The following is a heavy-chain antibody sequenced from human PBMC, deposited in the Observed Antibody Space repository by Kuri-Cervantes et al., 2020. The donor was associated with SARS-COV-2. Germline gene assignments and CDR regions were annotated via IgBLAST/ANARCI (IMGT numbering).Heavy chain of an antibody. CDR1: GFTFSSYA. J-gene: IGHJ4*02. V-gene: IGHV3-7*01. CDR3: ARGYLMSSSWYGRRGYYFDY. D-gene: IGHD6-13*01. CDR2: IKQDGSEK. Sequence: GESLKISCAASGFTFSSYAMSWVRQAPGKGLEWVANIKQDGSEKYYVDSVKGRFTISRDNAKNSLYLQMNSLRAEDTAVYYCARGYLMSSSWYGRRGYYFDYWGQGTLVTVSS.